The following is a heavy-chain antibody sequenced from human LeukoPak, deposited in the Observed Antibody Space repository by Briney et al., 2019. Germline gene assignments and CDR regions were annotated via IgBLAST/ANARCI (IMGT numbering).Heavy chain of an antibody. J-gene: IGHJ4*02. CDR3: ARVRGVTTLGY. D-gene: IGHD4-17*01. V-gene: IGHV1-2*04. Sequence: ASVKVSCKASGYTFTGYYMHWVRRAPGQGLEWMGWINPNSGGTNYAQKFQGWVTMTRDTSISTAYMELSRLRSDDTAVYYCARVRGVTTLGYWGQGTLVTVSS. CDR2: INPNSGGT. CDR1: GYTFTGYY.